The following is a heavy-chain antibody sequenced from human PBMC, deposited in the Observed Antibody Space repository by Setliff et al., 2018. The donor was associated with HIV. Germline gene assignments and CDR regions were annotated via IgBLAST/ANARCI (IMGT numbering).Heavy chain of an antibody. J-gene: IGHJ4*02. CDR3: AGVTYSGRGENYFDW. CDR2: IHDTGSA. V-gene: IGHV4-59*08. Sequence: SETLSLTCTVSRGSIYTYSWSWIRQTPGKGLEWIGYIHDTGSANYNPSLRSRVTMSVDTAKNQFSLKITSVTDADTAIYYRAGVTYSGRGENYFDWWGQGTLVTVSS. CDR1: RGSIYTYS. D-gene: IGHD5-12*01.